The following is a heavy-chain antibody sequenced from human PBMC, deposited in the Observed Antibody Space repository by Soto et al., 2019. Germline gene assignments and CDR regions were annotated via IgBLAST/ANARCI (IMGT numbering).Heavy chain of an antibody. D-gene: IGHD5-12*01. J-gene: IGHJ6*02. Sequence: GGSLRLSCAASGFTFSSYAMHWVRQAPGKGLEWVAVISYDGSNKYYADSVKGRFTISRDNSKNTLYLQMNSLRAEDTAVYYCARGDRGGYNYGSFRYYYYGMDVWGQGTTVTVSS. CDR1: GFTFSSYA. CDR2: ISYDGSNK. CDR3: ARGDRGGYNYGSFRYYYYGMDV. V-gene: IGHV3-30-3*01.